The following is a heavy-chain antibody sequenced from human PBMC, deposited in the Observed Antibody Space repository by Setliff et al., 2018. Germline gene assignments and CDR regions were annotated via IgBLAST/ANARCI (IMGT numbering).Heavy chain of an antibody. Sequence: GGSLRLSCAASGFTFSSSAMAWVRQAPGKGLEWVSAISSTITSTYYADSVKGRFTISRDNSKNTLYLQMNSLRAEDTAVYYCARGSGNYYGSGNYYHFDYWGQGTLVTVSS. CDR2: ISSTITST. V-gene: IGHV3-23*01. CDR1: GFTFSSSA. CDR3: ARGSGNYYGSGNYYHFDY. J-gene: IGHJ4*02. D-gene: IGHD3-10*01.